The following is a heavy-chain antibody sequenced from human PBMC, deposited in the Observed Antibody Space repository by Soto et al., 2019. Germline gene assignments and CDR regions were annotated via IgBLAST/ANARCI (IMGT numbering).Heavy chain of an antibody. Sequence: QVQLVESGGGLVKPGGSLRLSCAASGFTFGDYYMTWIRQAPGKGLEWVSFIGTRGTGIYYADSVKGRFTIFRDNAKNSLYLQMNRLRAEDTAIYYCARDLRAVGMASRFDPWGQGTLVTVSS. CDR3: ARDLRAVGMASRFDP. V-gene: IGHV3-11*01. J-gene: IGHJ5*02. CDR2: IGTRGTGI. D-gene: IGHD6-13*01. CDR1: GFTFGDYY.